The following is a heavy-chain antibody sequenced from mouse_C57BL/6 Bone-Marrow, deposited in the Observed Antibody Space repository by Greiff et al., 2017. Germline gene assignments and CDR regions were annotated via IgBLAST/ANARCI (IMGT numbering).Heavy chain of an antibody. J-gene: IGHJ3*01. CDR3: TSYYKSFAY. Sequence: VQLQQPGPELVKPGASVKISCKASGYSFTGYYMNWVKQSPEKSLEWIGEINPSTGGTTYNQKFKAKATLTVDKSSSTAYMQLKSLTSEDSAVYYCTSYYKSFAYWGQGTLVTVSA. CDR1: GYSFTGYY. CDR2: INPSTGGT. V-gene: IGHV1-42*01. D-gene: IGHD2-12*01.